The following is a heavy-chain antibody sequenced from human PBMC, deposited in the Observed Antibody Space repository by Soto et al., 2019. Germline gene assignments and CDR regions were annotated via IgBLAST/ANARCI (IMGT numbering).Heavy chain of an antibody. D-gene: IGHD6-13*01. Sequence: QVQLVESGGGVVQPGRSLRLSCAASGFTFSSYAMHWVRQAPGKGLEWVAVISHDGSNKYYADSVKGRFTISRDNSKNTLYLHMNSLRAEDTAVYYCARSIAAAGHYYYYGMDVWGQGTPVTVSS. V-gene: IGHV3-30-3*01. CDR2: ISHDGSNK. CDR3: ARSIAAAGHYYYYGMDV. J-gene: IGHJ6*02. CDR1: GFTFSSYA.